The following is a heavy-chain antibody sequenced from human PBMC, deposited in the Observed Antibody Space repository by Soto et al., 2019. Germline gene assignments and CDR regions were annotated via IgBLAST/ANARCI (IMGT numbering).Heavy chain of an antibody. J-gene: IGHJ5*02. D-gene: IGHD1-7*01. V-gene: IGHV4-4*07. CDR1: GYSISSYY. CDR2: SYTSGST. Sequence: QVQLQESGPGLVKPSETLSLTCTVSGYSISSYYWSWIRQPAGKGLEWIARSYTSGSTNYNPSLKGRVTMSVDTSKNQFSLKLSSVTAADTAVYYWARSLGTTGSFNWFEPWGQGTLVTVSS. CDR3: ARSLGTTGSFNWFEP.